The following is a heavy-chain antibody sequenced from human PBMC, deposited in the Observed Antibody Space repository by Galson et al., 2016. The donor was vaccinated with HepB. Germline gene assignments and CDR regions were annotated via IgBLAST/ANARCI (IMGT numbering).Heavy chain of an antibody. V-gene: IGHV3-7*03. CDR1: GFTLSRFW. J-gene: IGHJ4*02. CDR3: ASEPTKSNEGY. D-gene: IGHD1-1*01. Sequence: SLRLSCAASGFTLSRFWMSWVRQAPGKGPEWVANINQDGSQKNYVDSVEGRFTISRDYAKNSLYLQMSSLRAEDTAVYYCASEPTKSNEGYWGQGTLVSVSS. CDR2: INQDGSQK.